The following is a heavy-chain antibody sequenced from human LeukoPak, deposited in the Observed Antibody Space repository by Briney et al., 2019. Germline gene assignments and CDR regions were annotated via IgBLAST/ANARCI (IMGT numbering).Heavy chain of an antibody. CDR3: ARSGDYDYYYYYMDV. J-gene: IGHJ6*03. CDR2: IYPGDSEV. CDR1: GYSFTNYW. Sequence: GESLKISCKGSGYSFTNYWIGWVRQMPGKGLEWMGIIYPGDSEVRSSPSFQGQVTISADKSISTAYLQWSSLKASDTAMYYCARSGDYDYYYYYMDVWGKGTTVTVSS. D-gene: IGHD4-17*01. V-gene: IGHV5-51*01.